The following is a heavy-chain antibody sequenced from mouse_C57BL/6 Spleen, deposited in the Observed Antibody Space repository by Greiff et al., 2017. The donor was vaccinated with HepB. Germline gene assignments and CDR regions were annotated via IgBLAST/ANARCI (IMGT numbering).Heavy chain of an antibody. CDR1: GYTFTSYW. D-gene: IGHD3-2*02. CDR3: ARTLGYEGAMDY. V-gene: IGHV1-59*01. J-gene: IGHJ4*01. Sequence: QVQLQQPGAELVRPGTSVKLSCKASGYTFTSYWMHWVKQRPGQGLEWIGVIDPSDSYTNYNQKFKGKATLTVDTSSSTAYMQLSSLTSEDSAVYYCARTLGYEGAMDYWGQGTSVTVSS. CDR2: IDPSDSYT.